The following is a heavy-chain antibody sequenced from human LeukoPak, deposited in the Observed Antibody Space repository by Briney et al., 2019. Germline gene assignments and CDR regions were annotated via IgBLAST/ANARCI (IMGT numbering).Heavy chain of an antibody. V-gene: IGHV3-66*01. CDR2: IYSGGST. J-gene: IGHJ6*02. CDR3: AREATYSSGWPPRPDGMDV. Sequence: GGSLRLSCAASGFTVSSNYMSWVRQAPGKGLEWVSVIYSGGSTYYADSVKGRFTISRDNSKNTLYLQMNSLRAEDTAVYYCAREATYSSGWPPRPDGMDVWGQGTTVTVSS. D-gene: IGHD6-19*01. CDR1: GFTVSSNY.